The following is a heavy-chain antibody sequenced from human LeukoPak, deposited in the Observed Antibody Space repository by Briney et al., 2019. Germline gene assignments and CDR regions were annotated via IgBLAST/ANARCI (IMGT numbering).Heavy chain of an antibody. Sequence: PGGSLRLSCAASGXTFSTYVMHWVRQAPGKRLEWVAVISYDGSDKSYADSVKGRFTISRDNARNTLYLQMNSLRAEDTAVYYCARGRGTIYMFDYWGQGTLVTVSS. D-gene: IGHD2/OR15-2a*01. CDR3: ARGRGTIYMFDY. CDR1: GXTFSTYV. V-gene: IGHV3-30*03. CDR2: ISYDGSDK. J-gene: IGHJ4*02.